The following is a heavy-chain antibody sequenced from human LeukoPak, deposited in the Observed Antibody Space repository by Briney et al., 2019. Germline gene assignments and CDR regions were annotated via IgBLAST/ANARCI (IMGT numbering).Heavy chain of an antibody. CDR1: GFTFSTSA. D-gene: IGHD5-18*01. J-gene: IGHJ4*02. Sequence: GGSLRLSCAASGFTFSTSAMHWVRQAPAKGLEWVAFIKFDGGNKYYADSVKGRFTISRDNSKNTLYLQMNTLRPEDTTVYYCAGGDSYGFASWGQGTLVTVSS. CDR3: AGGDSYGFAS. V-gene: IGHV3-30*02. CDR2: IKFDGGNK.